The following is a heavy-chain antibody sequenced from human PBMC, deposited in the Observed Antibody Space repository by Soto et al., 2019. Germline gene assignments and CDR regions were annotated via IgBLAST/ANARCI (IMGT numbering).Heavy chain of an antibody. J-gene: IGHJ4*01. CDR1: GFTFSSYC. D-gene: IGHD3-9*01. V-gene: IGHV3-7*01. Sequence: GGSLRLSCAASGFTFSSYCMSWVRQAPGKGLEWVANIKQDGSEKYYVDSVKGRFTISIDNGKNSLYLQMNILRAEDTAVYYWAGGWLLYYDIFSGYYDYWGDGTLVTVS. CDR2: IKQDGSEK. CDR3: AGGWLLYYDIFSGYYDY.